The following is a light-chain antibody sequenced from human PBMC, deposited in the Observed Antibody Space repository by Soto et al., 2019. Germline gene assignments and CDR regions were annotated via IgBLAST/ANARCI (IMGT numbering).Light chain of an antibody. CDR1: QGISSY. CDR2: AAS. CDR3: QQYNNWPPVT. V-gene: IGKV1-9*01. Sequence: DIQMTQSPSTLSASVGDRVTITCRASQGISSYLAWYQQKPGKAPKLLIYAASSLQSGVPSRFSGSGSGTEFTLTISSLQSEDFAVYFCQQYNNWPPVTFGPGTKVDIK. J-gene: IGKJ3*01.